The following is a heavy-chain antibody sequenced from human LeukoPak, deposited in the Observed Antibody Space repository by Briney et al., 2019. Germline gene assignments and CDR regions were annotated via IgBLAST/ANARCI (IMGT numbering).Heavy chain of an antibody. D-gene: IGHD3-9*01. CDR2: IKQDGSEK. Sequence: GGSLRLSCAASGFTFSSYWMSWVRQAPGKGLEWVANIKQDGSEKYYVDSVKGRFTISRDNAKNSLYLQMNSLRAEDTAVYYCARESIYYDILTGYYKNGAFDIWGQGTMVTVSS. V-gene: IGHV3-7*01. CDR1: GFTFSSYW. J-gene: IGHJ3*02. CDR3: ARESIYYDILTGYYKNGAFDI.